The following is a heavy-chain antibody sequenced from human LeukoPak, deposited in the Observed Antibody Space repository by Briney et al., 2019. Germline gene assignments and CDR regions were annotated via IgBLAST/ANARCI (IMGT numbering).Heavy chain of an antibody. Sequence: VGSLRLSCSAPGFTFSSYGMHWVRKAPGKGLEYVAGISNKGGSTYYADSVKGRFTISRDNSKNTLHLQMSSLRADDTAVYYCVKSGTCADFDSWGQGTLVTVSS. D-gene: IGHD1-26*01. CDR3: VKSGTCADFDS. CDR1: GFTFSSYG. V-gene: IGHV3-64D*09. J-gene: IGHJ4*02. CDR2: ISNKGGST.